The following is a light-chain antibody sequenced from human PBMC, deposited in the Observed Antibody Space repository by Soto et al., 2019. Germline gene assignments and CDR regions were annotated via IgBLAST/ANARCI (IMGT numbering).Light chain of an antibody. CDR3: QQYGSSPWT. CDR2: GAS. Sequence: EIVLTQSPGTLSLSPGERATLSCRASESVSSNYLAWYQQKPDQAPRLLIYGASSRATGIPDRFSGSGSGTDFTFTISRLGPEDFAVYYCQQYGSSPWTFGQGTKVEIK. CDR1: ESVSSNY. V-gene: IGKV3-20*01. J-gene: IGKJ1*01.